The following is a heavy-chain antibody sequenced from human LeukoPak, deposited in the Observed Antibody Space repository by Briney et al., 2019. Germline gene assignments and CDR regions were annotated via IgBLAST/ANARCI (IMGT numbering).Heavy chain of an antibody. D-gene: IGHD3-16*02. V-gene: IGHV4-34*01. CDR1: GGSFSGYY. Sequence: SETLSLTCAVYGGSFSGYYWSWIRQPPGKGLEWIGEINHSGSTNHNPSLKSRVTISVDTSKNQFSLKLSSVTAADTAVYYCARLAFGGVIAPKFFDYWGQGTLVTVSS. J-gene: IGHJ4*02. CDR3: ARLAFGGVIAPKFFDY. CDR2: INHSGST.